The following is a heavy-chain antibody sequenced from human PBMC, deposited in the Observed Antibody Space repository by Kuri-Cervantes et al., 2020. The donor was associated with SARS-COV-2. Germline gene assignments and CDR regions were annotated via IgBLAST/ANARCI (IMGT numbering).Heavy chain of an antibody. J-gene: IGHJ4*02. V-gene: IGHV5-51*01. CDR1: GYSFPIYW. CDR2: IYPGDSDT. CDR3: ARHVVGANKEFDY. D-gene: IGHD1-26*01. Sequence: GESLKIPCEASGYSFPIYWIGWVRQMPGKGLEWMGIIYPGDSDTRYSPSFQGQVTISADKSISTAYLQWSSLKASDTAMYYCARHVVGANKEFDYWGQETLVTVSS.